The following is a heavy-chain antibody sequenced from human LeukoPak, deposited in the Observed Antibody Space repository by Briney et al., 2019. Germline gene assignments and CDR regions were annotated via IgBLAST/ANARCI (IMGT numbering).Heavy chain of an antibody. CDR1: GFTFSSYE. Sequence: GGSLRLSCAASGFTFSSYEMNWVRQAPGKGLEWVSTISGSGSDTSYADSVRGRFTISRDNPKNTLYLQMTNLRDEDTALYFCAKGQGFSSTWYADHWGQGTLVTVSS. V-gene: IGHV3-23*01. D-gene: IGHD6-13*01. J-gene: IGHJ5*02. CDR3: AKGQGFSSTWYADH. CDR2: ISGSGSDT.